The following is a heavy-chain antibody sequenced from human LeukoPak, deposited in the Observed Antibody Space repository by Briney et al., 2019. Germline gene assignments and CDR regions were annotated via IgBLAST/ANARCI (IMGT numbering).Heavy chain of an antibody. V-gene: IGHV1-69*05. J-gene: IGHJ3*02. CDR1: GGTFSSYA. CDR2: IIPIFGTA. Sequence: SVKVSCKASGGTFSSYAISWVRQAPGQGLEWMGGIIPIFGTANYAQKFQGRVTITTDESTSTAYMELSSLRSEDTAVYYCARDTAYYYDSGDAFDIWGQGTMVTVSS. CDR3: ARDTAYYYDSGDAFDI. D-gene: IGHD3-22*01.